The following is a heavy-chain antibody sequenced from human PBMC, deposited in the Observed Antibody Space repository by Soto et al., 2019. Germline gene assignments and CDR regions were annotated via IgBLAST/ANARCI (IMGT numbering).Heavy chain of an antibody. V-gene: IGHV1-18*01. J-gene: IGHJ3*02. CDR3: ARDHRGGTDAFDI. CDR1: GYTFTSFG. D-gene: IGHD2-15*01. CDR2: ISAYNGNT. Sequence: QVQLVQSGAEVKKPGASVKVSCTASGYTFTSFGISWVRQAPGQGLEWMGWISAYNGNTNYAENLQGRFTKTTDTAPSTAYMELRSLRSDDTAVYYCARDHRGGTDAFDIWGQGTMVTVSS.